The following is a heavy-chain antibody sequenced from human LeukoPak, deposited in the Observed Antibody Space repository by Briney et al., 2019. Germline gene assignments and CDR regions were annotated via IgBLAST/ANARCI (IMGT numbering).Heavy chain of an antibody. CDR2: INHSGST. CDR1: GGSFSGYY. CDR3: ARDRPRYCSSTSCQRALDY. Sequence: PSETLSLTCAVYGGSFSGYYWSWSRQPPGKGLEWIGEINHSGSTNYNPSLKSRVTISVDTSKNQFSLKLSSVTAADTAVYYCARDRPRYCSSTSCQRALDYWGQGTLVTVSS. D-gene: IGHD2-2*01. J-gene: IGHJ4*02. V-gene: IGHV4-34*01.